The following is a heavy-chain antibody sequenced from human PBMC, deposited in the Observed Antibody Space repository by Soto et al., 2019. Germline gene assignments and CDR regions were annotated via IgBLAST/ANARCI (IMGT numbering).Heavy chain of an antibody. Sequence: PGGALRLSWAASGFTFSSYAISWVRQAPGKGLGWVSAISGSGGSTYYADSVKGRFTISRDNSKNTLYLQMNSLRAEDTAVYYCSYRSGWSRYMDVWGKGPTVTVSS. J-gene: IGHJ6*03. CDR1: GFTFSSYA. V-gene: IGHV3-23*01. CDR2: ISGSGGST. D-gene: IGHD6-19*01. CDR3: SYRSGWSRYMDV.